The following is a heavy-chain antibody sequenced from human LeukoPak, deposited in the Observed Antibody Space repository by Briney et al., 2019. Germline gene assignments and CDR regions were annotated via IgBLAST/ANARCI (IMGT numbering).Heavy chain of an antibody. CDR2: IYYSGST. CDR1: GGSISSCY. V-gene: IGHV4-59*01. J-gene: IGHJ5*02. Sequence: SETLSLTCTVSGGSISSCYWSWIRQPPGKGLEWIGYIYYSGSTNYNPSLKSRVTISVDTSKNQFSLKLSSVTAADTAVYYCARAYCGGDCYRGWFDPWGQGTLVTVSS. D-gene: IGHD2-21*02. CDR3: ARAYCGGDCYRGWFDP.